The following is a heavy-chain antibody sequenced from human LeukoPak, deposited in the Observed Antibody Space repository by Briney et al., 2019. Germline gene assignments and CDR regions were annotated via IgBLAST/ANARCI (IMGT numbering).Heavy chain of an antibody. Sequence: PGRSLRLSRAASGFTFSAYGIHWVRQAPGKGLEWVALIRPDGSDTYYADSVKGRFTISRDNSRSTLYLQMNSLGAEDTAVYYCARNVEYCSNGRCYFDSWGQGTLVTVSS. CDR1: GFTFSAYG. J-gene: IGHJ4*02. V-gene: IGHV3-33*01. D-gene: IGHD2-8*01. CDR2: IRPDGSDT. CDR3: ARNVEYCSNGRCYFDS.